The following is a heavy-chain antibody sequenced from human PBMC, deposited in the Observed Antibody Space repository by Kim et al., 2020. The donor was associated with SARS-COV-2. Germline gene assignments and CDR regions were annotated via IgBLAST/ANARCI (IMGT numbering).Heavy chain of an antibody. D-gene: IGHD4-17*01. CDR1: GFTFSSYA. CDR2: ISGSGGST. J-gene: IGHJ1*01. V-gene: IGHV3-23*01. CDR3: AEDPEGVWTTVTTWGFDSEYFQR. Sequence: GGSLRLSCAASGFTFSSYAMSWVRQAPGKGLEWVSAISGSGGSTYYADSVKGRFTISRDNSKNTLYLQMNSLRAEDTAVYYCAEDPEGVWTTVTTWGFDSEYFQRWGRGTLVSVSS.